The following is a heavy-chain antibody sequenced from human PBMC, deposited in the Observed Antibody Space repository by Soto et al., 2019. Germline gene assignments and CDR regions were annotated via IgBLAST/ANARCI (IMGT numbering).Heavy chain of an antibody. J-gene: IGHJ4*02. V-gene: IGHV4-30-4*01. CDR1: GDSLDSGDSY. D-gene: IGHD4-17*01. CDR3: ARGVYADYSYYFEY. CDR2: IYHYGST. Sequence: SETLSLTCTVSGDSLDSGDSYRSWIRQPPGKGLEWIGYIYHYGSTSYNPSLKSRLIISVDTSKNQFSLKVSSVTGADTAVYYCARGVYADYSYYFEYWGQGALVTVSS.